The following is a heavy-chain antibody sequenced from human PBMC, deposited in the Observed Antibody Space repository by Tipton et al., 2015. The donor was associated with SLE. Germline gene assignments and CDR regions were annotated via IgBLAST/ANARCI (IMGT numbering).Heavy chain of an antibody. CDR1: GGSISSSSYY. CDR3: ARGSPRYFQH. CDR2: LFYGGSTSYTPIGSIYYSGST. V-gene: IGHV4-39*07. Sequence: LRLSCTVSGGSISSSSYYWGWIRQPPGKGLEWIGSLFYGGSTSYTPIGSIYYSGSTSYNPSLKSRVTMSVDTSNSQFSLKLSSVTAADTAVYYCARGSPRYFQHWGQGTLVTVSS. J-gene: IGHJ1*01.